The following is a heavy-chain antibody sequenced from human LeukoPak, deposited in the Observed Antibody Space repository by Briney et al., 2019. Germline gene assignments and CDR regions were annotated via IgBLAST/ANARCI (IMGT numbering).Heavy chain of an antibody. Sequence: SETLSLTCSVSGGXISSDGYYWTWIRQDPGKGLEWIGYISYSGSTKYNPSLKSRVIISADTSKNQLSLSLSSVTAADTAVYYCARGASSSWYVWGQGTLVTVSS. CDR2: ISYSGST. D-gene: IGHD6-13*01. CDR3: ARGASSSWYV. CDR1: GGXISSDGYY. V-gene: IGHV4-31*03. J-gene: IGHJ4*02.